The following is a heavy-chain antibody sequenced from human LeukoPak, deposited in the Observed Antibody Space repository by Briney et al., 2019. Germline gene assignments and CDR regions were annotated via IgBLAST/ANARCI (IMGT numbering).Heavy chain of an antibody. V-gene: IGHV3-43*02. CDR3: AKEWYYHGSGSYLRYEYYYGMDV. J-gene: IGHJ6*02. D-gene: IGHD3-10*01. Sequence: PGGSLRLSCAASGFTLDDYAMHWVRQPPGQGLEWVSLISGDGGSTYYADSVKGRFTISRDNSKNSLYLQMNSLRTEDTALYYCAKEWYYHGSGSYLRYEYYYGMDVWGQGTTVTVSS. CDR2: ISGDGGST. CDR1: GFTLDDYA.